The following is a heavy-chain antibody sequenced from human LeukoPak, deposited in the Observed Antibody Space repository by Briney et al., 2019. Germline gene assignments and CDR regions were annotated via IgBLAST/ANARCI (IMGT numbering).Heavy chain of an antibody. J-gene: IGHJ4*02. D-gene: IGHD5-18*01. CDR3: ARDRGGYSYGFDY. CDR1: GFTFSSYA. V-gene: IGHV3-30-3*01. Sequence: PGGSLRLSCAASGFTFSSYAMHWVRQAPGKGLEWVAVISYDGSNKYYADSVKGRFTISRDNSKNTLYLQMNSPRAEDTAVYYCARDRGGYSYGFDYWGQGTLVTVSS. CDR2: ISYDGSNK.